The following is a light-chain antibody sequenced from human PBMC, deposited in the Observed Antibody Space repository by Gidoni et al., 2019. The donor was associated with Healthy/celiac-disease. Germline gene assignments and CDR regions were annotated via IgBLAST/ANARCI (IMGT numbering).Light chain of an antibody. CDR1: SSDVGIYNY. J-gene: IGLJ2*01. CDR3: SSYTTSSTLEV. Sequence: QYALTQPASVSGSPGQSITISCTGTSSDVGIYNYFSWYQQHPCKAPKLMIYAVSNRPSGVSNRFSGSKSGNTASLTISGLQAEDEADYYCSSYTTSSTLEVFGGGTKLTVL. CDR2: AVS. V-gene: IGLV2-14*03.